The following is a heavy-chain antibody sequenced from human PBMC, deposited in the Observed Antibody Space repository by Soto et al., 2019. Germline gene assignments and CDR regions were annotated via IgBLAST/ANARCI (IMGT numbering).Heavy chain of an antibody. D-gene: IGHD2-2*02. CDR2: IRAGGST. V-gene: IGHV3-23*01. Sequence: EVQLLDSGGGLVQPGGSLRLSCTASGFTFSDYAMSWVRQPPGKGLEWVSVIRAGGSTYYADSVKGRFTVYRANSKNTLYLKMNSLRAEDTAVYYCANVPIWCSSTSCYTEGFDYWGQGTLVTVSS. CDR1: GFTFSDYA. J-gene: IGHJ4*02. CDR3: ANVPIWCSSTSCYTEGFDY.